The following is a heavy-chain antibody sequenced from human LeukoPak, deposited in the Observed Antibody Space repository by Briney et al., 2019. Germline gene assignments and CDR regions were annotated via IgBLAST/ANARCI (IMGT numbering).Heavy chain of an antibody. V-gene: IGHV1-18*01. J-gene: IGHJ4*02. Sequence: ASVKVSCKASGYTFTSYGISWVRQAPGQGLEWMGWISAYNGNTNYAQKLQGRVTMTTDTSTSTAYMELRSLRSDDTAVYYCARDRETKARVTGPDYWGQGTLVTVSS. CDR3: ARDRETKARVTGPDY. D-gene: IGHD2-8*02. CDR2: ISAYNGNT. CDR1: GYTFTSYG.